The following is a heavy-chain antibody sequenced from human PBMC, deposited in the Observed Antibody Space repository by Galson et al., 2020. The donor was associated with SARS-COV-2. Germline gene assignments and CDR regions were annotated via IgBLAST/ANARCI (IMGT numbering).Heavy chain of an antibody. J-gene: IGHJ6*03. V-gene: IGHV3-30*04. CDR3: ARVAMDTAMVYYDYYYCMDV. CDR1: GFTFSSYA. Sequence: SGGSLRLSCAASGFTFSSYAMHWVRQAPGKGLEWVAVISYDGSTKYYADSVKGRFTISRDNSKNTLYLQMNSLRAEDTAVYYCARVAMDTAMVYYDYYYCMDVWGRVATVTVSS. CDR2: ISYDGSTK. D-gene: IGHD5-18*01.